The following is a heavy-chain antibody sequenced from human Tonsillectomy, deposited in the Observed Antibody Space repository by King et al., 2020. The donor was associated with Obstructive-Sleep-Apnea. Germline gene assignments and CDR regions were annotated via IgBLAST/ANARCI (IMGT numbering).Heavy chain of an antibody. Sequence: QLQESGPGLVKPSETLSLTCTVSGGSISSYYWSWIRQPPGKGLEWIGYIYDSGSTNYNPSLKSRVTISVDTSKNQFSLKLSSVTAADTAVYYCARVGLRYFDWLLYYWGQGTLVTVSS. J-gene: IGHJ4*02. D-gene: IGHD3-9*01. CDR2: IYDSGST. CDR3: ARVGLRYFDWLLYY. V-gene: IGHV4-59*01. CDR1: GGSISSYY.